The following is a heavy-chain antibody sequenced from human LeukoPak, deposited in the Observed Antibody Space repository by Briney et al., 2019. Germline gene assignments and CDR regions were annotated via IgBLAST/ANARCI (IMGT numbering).Heavy chain of an antibody. CDR3: ARDWSGWSFDP. CDR2: ISSSGSTI. J-gene: IGHJ5*02. Sequence: PGGSLRLSCAASGFTFSNYEMNWVRQAPGKGLEWVSYISSSGSTIYYADSVKGRFIISRDNAKNSVYLQMNSLRGEDTAVYYCARDWSGWSFDPWGQGTLVTVTS. D-gene: IGHD6-19*01. V-gene: IGHV3-48*03. CDR1: GFTFSNYE.